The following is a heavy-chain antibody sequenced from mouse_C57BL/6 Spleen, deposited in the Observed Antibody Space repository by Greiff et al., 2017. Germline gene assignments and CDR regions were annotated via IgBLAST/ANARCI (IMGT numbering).Heavy chain of an antibody. CDR1: GFTFSSYA. CDR3: TREELTGTFDY. V-gene: IGHV5-9-1*02. D-gene: IGHD4-1*01. J-gene: IGHJ2*01. Sequence: EVKLMESGEGLVKPGGSLKLSCAASGFTFSSYAMSWVRQTPEKRLEWVAYISSGGDYIYYADTVKGRFTISRDNARNTLYLQMSSLKSEDTAMYYCTREELTGTFDYWGQGTTLTVSS. CDR2: ISSGGDYI.